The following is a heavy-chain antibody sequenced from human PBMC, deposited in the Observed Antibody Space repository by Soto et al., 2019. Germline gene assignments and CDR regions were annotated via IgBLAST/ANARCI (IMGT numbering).Heavy chain of an antibody. CDR1: GGTFSSYA. J-gene: IGHJ6*02. V-gene: IGHV1-69*13. Sequence: SVKVSCKASGGTFSSYAISWVRQAPGQGLEWMGGIIPIFGTANYAQKFQGRVTITADESTSTAYMELSSLRSEDTAVYYCAREEWRGYYYYGMDVWGQGTTVTVSS. D-gene: IGHD3-3*01. CDR3: AREEWRGYYYYGMDV. CDR2: IIPIFGTA.